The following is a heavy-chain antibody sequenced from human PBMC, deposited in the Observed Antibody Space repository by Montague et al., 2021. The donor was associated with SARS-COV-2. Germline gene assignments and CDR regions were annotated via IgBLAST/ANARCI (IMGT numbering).Heavy chain of an antibody. CDR1: GFTFSSYG. V-gene: IGHV3-23*01. D-gene: IGHD3-22*01. J-gene: IGHJ3*01. Sequence: SLRLPCAASGFTFSSYGMNWVRQAPGKGLEWVSAISTTGANTYYAGSVKGRFTISRDNSKNTLYLQLNSLRDEDTAVYYCAKEGVVVGADGFDYWGQGTMVIASS. CDR3: AKEGVVVGADGFDY. CDR2: ISTTGANT.